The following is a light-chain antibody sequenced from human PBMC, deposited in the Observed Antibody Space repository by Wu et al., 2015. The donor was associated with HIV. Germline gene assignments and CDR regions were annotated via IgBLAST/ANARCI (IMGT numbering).Light chain of an antibody. CDR1: QSVSSNY. V-gene: IGKV3-20*01. Sequence: DIVLTQSPGTLSLSPGERATLSCRASQSVSSNYLAWYQQKPGQAPRLLIYGASGRATGIPDRFSGSGSGTDFTLIISGLEPEDFAVYYCQQYGSSPLTFGGGTTLEIK. J-gene: IGKJ4*01. CDR3: QQYGSSPLT. CDR2: GAS.